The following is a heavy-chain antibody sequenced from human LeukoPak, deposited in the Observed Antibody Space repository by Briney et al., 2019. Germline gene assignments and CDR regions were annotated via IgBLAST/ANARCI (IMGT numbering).Heavy chain of an antibody. CDR3: AKGHFGAVHY. J-gene: IGHJ4*02. CDR1: GFTFGDYT. CDR2: ITGDGGTT. D-gene: IGHD3-3*01. Sequence: GGSLRLSCAASGFTFGDYTMHWFRQPPGRGLQWVSRITGDGGTTSYAGSVKGRFTISRDNSKNSLYLHMNSLGNEDTALYYCAKGHFGAVHYWGQGTLVTVSS. V-gene: IGHV3-43*02.